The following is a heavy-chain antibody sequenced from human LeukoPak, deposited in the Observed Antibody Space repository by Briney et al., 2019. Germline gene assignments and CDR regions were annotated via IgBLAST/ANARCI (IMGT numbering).Heavy chain of an antibody. CDR1: GFTFSSYG. V-gene: IGHV3-33*01. J-gene: IGHJ4*02. Sequence: PGGSLRLSCAASGFTFSSYGMHWVRQAPGKGLEWVVVIWYDGSNKYYADSVKGRFTISRDNSKNTLYLQMNSLRAEDTAVYYCARGSSGPGSLWGQGTLVTVSS. CDR2: IWYDGSNK. CDR3: ARGSSGPGSL. D-gene: IGHD3-3*01.